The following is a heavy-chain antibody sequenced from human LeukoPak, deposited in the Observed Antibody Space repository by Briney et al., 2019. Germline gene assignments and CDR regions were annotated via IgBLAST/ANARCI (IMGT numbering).Heavy chain of an antibody. CDR1: GFTFNSYP. D-gene: IGHD2-2*01. J-gene: IGHJ4*02. CDR3: ARGYCSSTSCSLDFDY. CDR2: INPSGGST. Sequence: GSVKGFCEASGFTFNSYPKHWVRQAPGQGLEWMGIINPSGGSTSYAQKFQGRVTMTRDTSTSTVYMDLSSLRSEDTAVYYCARGYCSSTSCSLDFDYWGQGTLVTVSS. V-gene: IGHV1-46*02.